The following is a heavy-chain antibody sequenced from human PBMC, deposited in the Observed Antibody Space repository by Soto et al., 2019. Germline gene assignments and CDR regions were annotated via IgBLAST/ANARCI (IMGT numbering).Heavy chain of an antibody. CDR1: GYTFTNYA. CDR3: AREWSIYLGRDP. Sequence: QVQLVQSGAEEKKPGASVKVSCKASGYTFTNYAMHWVRQAPGQRLEWMGWINAGNGDTKYSPNFQGRLTISRATSASPADMELRSLRSEDTAIYYCAREWSIYLGRDPWGQGTLVTVSS. J-gene: IGHJ5*02. V-gene: IGHV1-3*05. CDR2: INAGNGDT. D-gene: IGHD6-6*01.